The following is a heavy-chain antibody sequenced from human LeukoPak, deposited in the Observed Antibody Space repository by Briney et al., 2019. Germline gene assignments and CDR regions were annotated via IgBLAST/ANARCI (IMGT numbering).Heavy chain of an antibody. CDR1: GFTFSSYG. CDR2: ISYDGSNK. V-gene: IGHV3-30*18. Sequence: GGSLRLSCAASGFTFSSYGMHWVRQAPGKGRGWVAVISYDGSNKYYADSVKGRFTISGDNSKNTLYLQMNSLRAEDTAVYYCAKSIAAADGDYWGQGTLVTVSS. D-gene: IGHD6-13*01. CDR3: AKSIAAADGDY. J-gene: IGHJ4*02.